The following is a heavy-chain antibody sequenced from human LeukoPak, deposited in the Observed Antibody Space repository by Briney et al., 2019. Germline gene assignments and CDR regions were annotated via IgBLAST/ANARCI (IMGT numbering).Heavy chain of an antibody. CDR3: ATTILRITMIRGLGY. CDR1: SDTFIRYG. V-gene: IGHV1-18*01. Sequence: GASVKVSCKASSDTFIRYGISWVRQAPGQGLEWMGWISTGNGNTNYGQKFQGRVTMTTDTSTATAYMELSSLRFEDTAVYYCATTILRITMIRGLGYWGQGTLVTVSS. CDR2: ISTGNGNT. J-gene: IGHJ4*02. D-gene: IGHD3-10*01.